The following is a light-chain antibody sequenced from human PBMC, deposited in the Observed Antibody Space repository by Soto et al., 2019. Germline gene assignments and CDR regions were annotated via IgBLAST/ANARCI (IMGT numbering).Light chain of an antibody. CDR2: GAS. J-gene: IGKJ1*01. CDR1: QSVGAN. V-gene: IGKV3-15*01. CDR3: QQYTNCPRT. Sequence: EIVMTQSPATLSVSPGERATLSCRASQSVGANLVWYQQKPGQAPRLLIYGASTRATGIPARFSGSGSGTEFTLTISSLQSEDFAVYYCQQYTNCPRTFGQGTKVEIK.